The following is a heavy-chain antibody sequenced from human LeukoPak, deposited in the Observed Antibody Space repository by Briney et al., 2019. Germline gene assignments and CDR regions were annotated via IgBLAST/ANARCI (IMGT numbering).Heavy chain of an antibody. J-gene: IGHJ4*02. CDR2: MGGSGGST. D-gene: IGHD3-16*01. CDR1: GFTFSSYS. CDR3: AIYVEGY. V-gene: IGHV3-23*01. Sequence: GGSLRLSCAASGFTFSSYSMNLVRQAPGKGLEWVSAMGGSGGSTYYADSVKGRFTISRDNSKNTLYLQMNSLRAEDTAVYYCAIYVEGYWGQGTLVTVSS.